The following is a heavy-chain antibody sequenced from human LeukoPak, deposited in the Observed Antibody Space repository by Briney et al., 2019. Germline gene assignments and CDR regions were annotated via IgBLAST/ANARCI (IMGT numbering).Heavy chain of an antibody. D-gene: IGHD6-19*01. J-gene: IGHJ4*02. Sequence: GGFLRLSCAASGFTFSSYWMSWVRQAPGKGLEWVANIKQDGSEKYYVDSVKGRFTISRDNAKNSLYLQMNSLRAEDTAVYYCARVDSGWYLHYFDYWGQGTLVTVSS. CDR2: IKQDGSEK. CDR1: GFTFSSYW. CDR3: ARVDSGWYLHYFDY. V-gene: IGHV3-7*01.